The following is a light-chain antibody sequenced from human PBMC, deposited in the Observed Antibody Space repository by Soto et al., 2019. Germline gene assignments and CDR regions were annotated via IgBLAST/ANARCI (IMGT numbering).Light chain of an antibody. J-gene: IGKJ4*01. CDR3: QLRSTLPALT. CDR1: QSVRNY. V-gene: IGKV3-11*01. CDR2: DAS. Sequence: EIVLTQSPATLSLSPGERATLSCRASQSVRNYLAWYQQKPGQDPRLLMYDASNSATDIPARFSGSGSGTDFTLTISSLEQEDFAIYYCQLRSTLPALTFGGGTKVEIK.